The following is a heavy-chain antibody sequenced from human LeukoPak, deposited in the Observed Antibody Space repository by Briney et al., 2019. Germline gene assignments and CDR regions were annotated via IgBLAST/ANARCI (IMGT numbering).Heavy chain of an antibody. V-gene: IGHV3-64*01. J-gene: IGHJ4*02. D-gene: IGHD3-10*01. CDR2: ISSNGGST. Sequence: PGGPLRLSCAASGFTFSSYAMHWVRQAPGKGLEYVSAISSNGGSTYYANSVKGRFTISRDNSKNTLYLQMGSLRAEDMAVYYCARDRVHYYGSGSPLDYWGQGTLVTVSS. CDR1: GFTFSSYA. CDR3: ARDRVHYYGSGSPLDY.